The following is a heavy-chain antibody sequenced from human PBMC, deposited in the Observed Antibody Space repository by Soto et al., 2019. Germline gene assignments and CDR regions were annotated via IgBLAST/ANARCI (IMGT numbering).Heavy chain of an antibody. D-gene: IGHD6-6*01. J-gene: IGHJ4*02. CDR1: GFSFSSYS. CDR2: ISSSSSYI. V-gene: IGHV3-21*01. CDR3: ARDQDPNSSSSVDLFY. Sequence: VGSLTLSCAASGFSFSSYSMNWVRQAPGKGLEWVSSISSSSSYIYYADSVKGRFTISRDNAKNSLYLQMNSLRAEDTAVYYCARDQDPNSSSSVDLFYWGQGTLVTVSS.